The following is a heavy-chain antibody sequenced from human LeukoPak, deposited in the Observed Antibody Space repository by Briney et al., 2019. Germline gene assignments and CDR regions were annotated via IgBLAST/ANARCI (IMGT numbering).Heavy chain of an antibody. CDR1: GYTLTELS. D-gene: IGHD1-1*01. CDR3: ASWGYNFCSVSFYHFDY. Sequence: ASVKVSCKVSGYTLTELSMHWVRQAPGKGLEWMGGFDPEDGETIYAQKFQGRVTMTEDTSTDTAYMELSSLRSEDTAVYYCASWGYNFCSVSFYHFDYWGQGTLVTVSS. V-gene: IGHV1-24*01. J-gene: IGHJ4*02. CDR2: FDPEDGET.